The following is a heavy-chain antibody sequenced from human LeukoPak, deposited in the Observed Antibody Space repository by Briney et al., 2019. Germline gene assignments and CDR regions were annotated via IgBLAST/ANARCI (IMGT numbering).Heavy chain of an antibody. CDR3: AKDQIWYSSSSAYYFDY. Sequence: GGSLRLSCAASGFTFSSYGMSWVRQAPGKGLEWVSAISGSGGSTYYADSVKGRFTISRDNSKNTLYLQMNSLRAEDTAVYYCAKDQIWYSSSSAYYFDYWGQGTLVTVSS. CDR1: GFTFSSYG. D-gene: IGHD6-13*01. V-gene: IGHV3-23*01. J-gene: IGHJ4*02. CDR2: ISGSGGST.